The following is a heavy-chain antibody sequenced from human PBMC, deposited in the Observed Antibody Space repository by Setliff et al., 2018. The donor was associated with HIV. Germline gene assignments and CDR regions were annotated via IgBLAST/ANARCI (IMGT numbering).Heavy chain of an antibody. J-gene: IGHJ6*03. CDR1: GASTSSNTYS. Sequence: PSETLSLTCTVSGASTSSNTYSWVWIRQPPGKGLEWIGSIYYSGSTYYNPSLKSRVTISGDTSKNQFSLELTSVTAADTAVYYCARDVPWGDYYYYMDVWGKGTTVTVSS. D-gene: IGHD3-16*01. V-gene: IGHV4-39*07. CDR3: ARDVPWGDYYYYMDV. CDR2: IYYSGST.